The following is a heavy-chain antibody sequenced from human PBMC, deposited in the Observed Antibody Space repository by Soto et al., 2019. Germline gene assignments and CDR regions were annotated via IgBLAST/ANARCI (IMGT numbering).Heavy chain of an antibody. CDR1: GFSFTSYW. Sequence: GESLKISCKGSGFSFTSYWIDWVRQMPGKGLEWMGIIYPGDSETKYSPSFEGQVTISADKSTNTAYLQWSSLKASDTAMYYCARPPFPGIVIPGGYNYHDGLDVWGQGTPVTVSS. V-gene: IGHV5-51*01. J-gene: IGHJ6*02. CDR2: IYPGDSET. CDR3: ARPPFPGIVIPGGYNYHDGLDV. D-gene: IGHD1-26*01.